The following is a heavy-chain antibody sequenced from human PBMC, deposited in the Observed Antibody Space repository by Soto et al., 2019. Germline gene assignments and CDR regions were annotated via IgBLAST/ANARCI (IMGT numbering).Heavy chain of an antibody. V-gene: IGHV4-30-4*01. Sequence: QVQLQESGPGLVKPSQTLSLTCTVSGGSISSGDYYWSWIRQPPGKGLEWIGYIYYSGSTYYNPSLRSRVTKAGDTSRNQSSLKLSSVTAADTAVYYCARGGGYGDYGIPWHWGQGTLVTVSS. CDR3: ARGGGYGDYGIPWH. CDR2: IYYSGST. J-gene: IGHJ1*01. D-gene: IGHD4-17*01. CDR1: GGSISSGDYY.